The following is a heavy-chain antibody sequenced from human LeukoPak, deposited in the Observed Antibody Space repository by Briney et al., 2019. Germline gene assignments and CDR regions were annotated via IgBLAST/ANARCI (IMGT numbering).Heavy chain of an antibody. Sequence: GGSLRLSCAASEFTFSTFAMHWVRLSPGKGLEWVSSITGSGPYMLYADSVKHRFTISRDNTKNLLYLEMNSLRAEDTAVYYCAKGASSGWYAYFDYWGQGTLVTVSS. CDR2: ITGSGPYM. J-gene: IGHJ4*02. CDR3: AKGASSGWYAYFDY. D-gene: IGHD6-19*01. CDR1: EFTFSTFA. V-gene: IGHV3-21*06.